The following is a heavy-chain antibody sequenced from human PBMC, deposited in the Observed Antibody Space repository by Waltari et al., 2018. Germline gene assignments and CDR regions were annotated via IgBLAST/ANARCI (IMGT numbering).Heavy chain of an antibody. J-gene: IGHJ6*02. CDR2: IYYSGST. D-gene: IGHD3-22*01. CDR1: GGSISSYY. Sequence: QVQLQESGPGLVKPSETLSLTCTVSGGSISSYYWSWIRQPPGKGLEWIGYIYYSGSTNYYPSLKSRVTISVDTSKNQFSLKLSSVTAADTAVYYCARNYDSSNGISNRFWYYYYGMDVWGQGTTVTVSS. CDR3: ARNYDSSNGISNRFWYYYYGMDV. V-gene: IGHV4-59*01.